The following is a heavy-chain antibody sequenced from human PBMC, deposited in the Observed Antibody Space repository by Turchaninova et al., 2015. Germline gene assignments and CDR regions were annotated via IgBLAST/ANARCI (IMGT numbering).Heavy chain of an antibody. V-gene: IGHV3-48*03. CDR2: ISSSGSTI. J-gene: IGHJ4*02. D-gene: IGHD5-18*01. Sequence: EVQLVESGGGWVQPGGSQSLPCVDSGCTVKSYEMNWVRQAPGKGLEWVSYISSSGSTIYYADSVKGRFTISRDNAKNSLYLQMNSLRAEDTAVYYCARGGYSYGYDYWGQGTLVTVSS. CDR3: ARGGYSYGYDY. CDR1: GCTVKSYE.